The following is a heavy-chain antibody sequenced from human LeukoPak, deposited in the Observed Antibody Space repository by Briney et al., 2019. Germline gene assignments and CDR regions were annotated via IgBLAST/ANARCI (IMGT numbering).Heavy chain of an antibody. J-gene: IGHJ3*02. V-gene: IGHV3-23*01. CDR3: TTVLSGVDSPFLWFGELVVGAFNI. CDR1: GFTFSSYG. CDR2: ISGSGGST. D-gene: IGHD3-10*01. Sequence: GGTLRLSCAASGFTFSSYGMSWVRQAPGKGLEWVSAISGSGGSTYYADSVKGRFTISRDNSKNTLYLQMNSLKTEDTAVYYCTTVLSGVDSPFLWFGELVVGAFNIWGQGTMVTVSS.